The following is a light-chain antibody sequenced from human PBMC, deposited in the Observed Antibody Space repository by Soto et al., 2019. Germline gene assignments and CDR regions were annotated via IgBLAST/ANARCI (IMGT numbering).Light chain of an antibody. Sequence: EIVLTQSPGTLSLSPGEGATLSCRASQSVNRRYLAWYQQKPGQAPRLLIYGVSSRATGIPDRFSGTGSGTDFALTINRLEPEDFAVYYCQQYGSSPYTFGLGTKVDIK. V-gene: IGKV3-20*01. CDR1: QSVNRRY. CDR3: QQYGSSPYT. J-gene: IGKJ2*01. CDR2: GVS.